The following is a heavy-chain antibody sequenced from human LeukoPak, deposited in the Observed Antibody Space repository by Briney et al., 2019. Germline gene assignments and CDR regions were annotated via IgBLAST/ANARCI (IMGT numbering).Heavy chain of an antibody. V-gene: IGHV3-23*01. CDR1: GFTFSSYA. CDR3: ANLPSGADTYYYYGMDV. D-gene: IGHD3-10*01. Sequence: GGSLRLSCAASGFTFSSYAMSWVRQAPGKGLEWVSAIGGSGGSTYYADSVKGRFTISRDNSKNTLYLQTNSLRAEDTAVYYCANLPSGADTYYYYGMDVWGQGTTVTVSS. J-gene: IGHJ6*02. CDR2: IGGSGGST.